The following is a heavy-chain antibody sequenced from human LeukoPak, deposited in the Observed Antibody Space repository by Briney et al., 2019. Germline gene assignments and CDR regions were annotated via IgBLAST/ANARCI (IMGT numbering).Heavy chain of an antibody. V-gene: IGHV1-8*01. D-gene: IGHD6-13*01. CDR1: GYTFTSYD. J-gene: IGHJ6*02. CDR2: MDPNSGNT. CDR3: AVHSSSWYLLYYYYGMDA. Sequence: PWASVKVSCKASGYTFTSYDIDWVRQATGQGLEWMGWMDPNSGNTGYAQKFQGRVTMTRNTSISTAYMELSSLRSEDTAVYYCAVHSSSWYLLYYYYGMDAWGQGTTVTVSS.